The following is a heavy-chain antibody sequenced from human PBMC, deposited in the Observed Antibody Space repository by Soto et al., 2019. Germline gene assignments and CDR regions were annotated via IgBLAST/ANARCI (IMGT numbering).Heavy chain of an antibody. CDR1: GFTFSTYT. J-gene: IGHJ5*01. D-gene: IGHD3-10*01. Sequence: KPGGSLRLSCAASGFTFSTYTINWVRQAPGKGLEWISSISSGSSYIYYAGSVKGQFTISRDNAKNSQFLQMHSLRADDTAVYYCARDILSGGAYPDSGGKGTKVTVSS. CDR3: ARDILSGGAYPDS. V-gene: IGHV3-21*01. CDR2: ISSGSSYI.